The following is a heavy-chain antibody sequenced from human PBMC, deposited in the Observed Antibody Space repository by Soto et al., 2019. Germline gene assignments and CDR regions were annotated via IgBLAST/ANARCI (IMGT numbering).Heavy chain of an antibody. CDR3: AKEAAAERVYFDS. D-gene: IGHD2-2*01. CDR2: IIGNGFDT. V-gene: IGHV3-23*01. Sequence: GGSLRLSCAASGFTLSSYAMSWVRQAPGKGLEWVSAIIGNGFDTYYADSVKGRFTISRDTSQNTLYLQINSLRGDDTAVYFCAKEAAAERVYFDSWGQGTLVTVSS. CDR1: GFTLSSYA. J-gene: IGHJ4*02.